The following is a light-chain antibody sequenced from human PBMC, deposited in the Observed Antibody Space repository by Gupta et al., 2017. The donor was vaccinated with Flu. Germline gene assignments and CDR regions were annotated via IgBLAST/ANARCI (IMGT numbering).Light chain of an antibody. CDR3: QQSYSTPPYT. J-gene: IGKJ2*01. CDR2: AAS. V-gene: IGKV1-39*01. Sequence: DIQMTQSPSSLSASVGDRVTITCRASQSISSYLNWYQQKPGKAPKLLIYAASSLQSGVPSRLSGSGYGTDFTLAISSRQPEDFATYYCQQSYSTPPYTFGQWTKLEIK. CDR1: QSISSY.